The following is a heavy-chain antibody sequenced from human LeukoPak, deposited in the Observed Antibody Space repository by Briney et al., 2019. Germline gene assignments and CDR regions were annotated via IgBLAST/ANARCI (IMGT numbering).Heavy chain of an antibody. V-gene: IGHV4-59*12. CDR1: GGSISSYY. D-gene: IGHD3-9*01. Sequence: SETLSLTCTVSGGSISSYYWSWIRQPPGEGLEWIGYIYYSGSTDYNPSLKSRVTILVDTSKNQFSLKLSSVTAADTAVYYCARAVLRYFDWSNKFDYWGQGTLVTVSS. J-gene: IGHJ4*02. CDR2: IYYSGST. CDR3: ARAVLRYFDWSNKFDY.